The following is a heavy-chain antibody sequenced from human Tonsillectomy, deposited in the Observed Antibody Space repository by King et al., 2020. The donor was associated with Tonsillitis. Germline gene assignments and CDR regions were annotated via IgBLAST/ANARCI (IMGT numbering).Heavy chain of an antibody. V-gene: IGHV3-30*02. CDR3: AKSSGWYIFDY. J-gene: IGHJ4*02. CDR1: GFTFSSHG. Sequence: VQLVESGGGVVQPGGSLRLSCAASGFTFSSHGMHWVRQAPGKGLEWVAFIRYDGSNKYYADSVKGRFTISRDNSKNTLYLQMNSLRAEDTALYYCAKSSGWYIFDYWGQGTLVTVSS. CDR2: IRYDGSNK. D-gene: IGHD6-19*01.